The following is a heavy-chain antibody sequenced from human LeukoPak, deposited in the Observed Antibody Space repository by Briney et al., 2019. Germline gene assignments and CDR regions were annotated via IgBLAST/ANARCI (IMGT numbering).Heavy chain of an antibody. CDR1: GVSFSGYY. Sequence: SETLSLTCAVYGVSFSGYYWSWIRQPPGKGLEWIGEINHSGSTNYNPSLKSRVTISVDTSKNQFSLKLSSVTAADTAVYYCAREPWEYYYDSSARRYFDLWGRGTLVTVSS. J-gene: IGHJ2*01. V-gene: IGHV4-34*01. D-gene: IGHD3-22*01. CDR3: AREPWEYYYDSSARRYFDL. CDR2: INHSGST.